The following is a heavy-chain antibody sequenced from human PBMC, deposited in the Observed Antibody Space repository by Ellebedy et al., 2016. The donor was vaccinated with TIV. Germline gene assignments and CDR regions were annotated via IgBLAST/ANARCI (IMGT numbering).Heavy chain of an antibody. CDR1: GFTFSDYY. D-gene: IGHD1-26*01. V-gene: IGHV3-11*01. CDR3: ARDLGANGMDV. Sequence: GESLKISXAASGFTFSDYYMSWIRQAPGKGLEWVSYISSSGSTIYYADSVKGRFTISRDNAKNSLYLQMNSLRAEDTAVYYCARDLGANGMDVWGQGTTVTVSS. J-gene: IGHJ6*02. CDR2: ISSSGSTI.